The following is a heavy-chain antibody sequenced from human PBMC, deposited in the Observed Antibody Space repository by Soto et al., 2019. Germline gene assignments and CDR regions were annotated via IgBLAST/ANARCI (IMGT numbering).Heavy chain of an antibody. CDR1: GGSVDSVNHY. CDR3: ATSEYSSVSINIFDP. J-gene: IGHJ5*02. Sequence: PSETLSLTCTVSGGSVDSVNHYWSWIRQPPGKGLEWIGYIYYSGNTYYNPSLKSRVKILVDKSRNQFSLRLSSVTAADTAVYFCATSEYSSVSINIFDPWGQGALVTVSS. V-gene: IGHV4-30-4*01. D-gene: IGHD6-25*01. CDR2: IYYSGNT.